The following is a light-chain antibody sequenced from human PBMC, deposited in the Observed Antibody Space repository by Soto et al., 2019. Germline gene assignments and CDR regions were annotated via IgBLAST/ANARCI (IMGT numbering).Light chain of an antibody. Sequence: EIVMTQSPATLSLSPGQRATLSCRASQSVSSNLAWYQQILGQAPRLLISGASTRATGIPARFTGSGSGTEFTLTIRSLQSEDFAVYYCQQDNNWPHSFGQGTKVDIK. J-gene: IGKJ2*01. CDR1: QSVSSN. V-gene: IGKV3-15*01. CDR2: GAS. CDR3: QQDNNWPHS.